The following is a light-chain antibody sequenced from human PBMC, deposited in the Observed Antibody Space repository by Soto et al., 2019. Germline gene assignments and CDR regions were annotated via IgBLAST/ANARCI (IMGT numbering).Light chain of an antibody. V-gene: IGKV3-20*01. Sequence: EIVLTQSPGTLSLSPGERATLSCRASQSVSSNYLAWYQQKPGQAPRVLIYGASSRTTGIPDRFSGSGSGTDFTLTISRLEPEDFAVYFCQQYGSSPITFGQGTRLETK. CDR2: GAS. CDR1: QSVSSNY. CDR3: QQYGSSPIT. J-gene: IGKJ5*01.